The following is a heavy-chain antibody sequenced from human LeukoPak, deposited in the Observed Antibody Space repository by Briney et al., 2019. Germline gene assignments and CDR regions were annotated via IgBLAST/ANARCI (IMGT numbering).Heavy chain of an antibody. Sequence: SETLSLTCAVSNYSITSGYFWGWIRQPPGKGLEWIASIYHSGTTYYNPSLRNRVTLFVDTSKNQFSLKLTSLTAAGTAVYYCARDGVFHDSDGYSFDYWGQGTLVTVSS. CDR1: NYSITSGYF. J-gene: IGHJ4*02. D-gene: IGHD3-22*01. V-gene: IGHV4-38-2*02. CDR3: ARDGVFHDSDGYSFDY. CDR2: IYHSGTT.